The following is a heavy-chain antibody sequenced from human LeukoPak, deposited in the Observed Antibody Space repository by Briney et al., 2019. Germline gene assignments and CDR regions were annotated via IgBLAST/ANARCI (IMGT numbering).Heavy chain of an antibody. CDR2: ISYDGSNK. V-gene: IGHV3-30-3*01. CDR1: GFTFSSYA. Sequence: PGGSLRLSRAASGFTFSSYAMRWVRQAPGKGLEWVAVISYDGSNKYYADSVKGRFTISRDNSKNTLYLQMNSLRAEDTAVYYCARGVTAIEYYFDYWGQGTLVTVSS. J-gene: IGHJ4*02. D-gene: IGHD2-21*02. CDR3: ARGVTAIEYYFDY.